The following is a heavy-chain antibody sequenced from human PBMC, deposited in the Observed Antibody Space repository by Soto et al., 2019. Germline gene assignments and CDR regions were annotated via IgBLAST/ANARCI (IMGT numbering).Heavy chain of an antibody. CDR2: IIPIFGTA. CDR1: GGTFSSYA. V-gene: IGHV1-69*01. Sequence: QVQLVQSGAEEKKPGSSVKVSCQASGGTFSSYAISWVRQAPGQGLEWMGGIIPIFGTANNAQKFQGRVTITANEATSTADVELSSLRSEDTAVYYCAGALRSSGYPIFDYWGQGTLVTASS. D-gene: IGHD3-22*01. CDR3: AGALRSSGYPIFDY. J-gene: IGHJ4*02.